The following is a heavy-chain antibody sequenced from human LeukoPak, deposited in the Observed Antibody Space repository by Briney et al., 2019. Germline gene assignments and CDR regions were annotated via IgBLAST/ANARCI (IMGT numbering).Heavy chain of an antibody. CDR2: IYYSGST. Sequence: SETLSLTSTVSGGSISSGDYYWSWIRQPPGKGLEWIGYIYYSGSTYYNPSLKSRVTISVDTSKNQFSLKLSSVTAADTAVYYCATVGMTTVTGFDYWGQGTLVTVSS. D-gene: IGHD4-17*01. CDR1: GGSISSGDYY. J-gene: IGHJ4*02. CDR3: ATVGMTTVTGFDY. V-gene: IGHV4-30-4*01.